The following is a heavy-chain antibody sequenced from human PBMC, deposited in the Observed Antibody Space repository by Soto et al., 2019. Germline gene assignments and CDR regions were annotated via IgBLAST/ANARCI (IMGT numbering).Heavy chain of an antibody. CDR1: GFTFSSYW. Sequence: GGSLRLSCAASGFTFSSYWMHWVRQAPGKGLVWVSRINFYGTTANYADFVKGQLTISRDNAKNTVYLQMNSLRAEDTAVYYCARVVPAAIWYYYMDVWGKGTTVTVSS. CDR2: INFYGTTA. J-gene: IGHJ6*03. V-gene: IGHV3-74*01. CDR3: ARVVPAAIWYYYMDV. D-gene: IGHD2-2*01.